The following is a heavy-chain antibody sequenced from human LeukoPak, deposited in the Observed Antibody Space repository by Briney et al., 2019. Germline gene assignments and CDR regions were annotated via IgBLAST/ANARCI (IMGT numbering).Heavy chain of an antibody. CDR1: GFTVSSNY. Sequence: GGSLRLSCVVSGFTVSSNYMSWVRQAPGKGLEWVSVLYSGGNTYHANSVKGRFTISRDNSKNTLYLQMNSLRAEDTAVYYCAREGASSSFGYWGQGTLVTVSS. J-gene: IGHJ4*02. V-gene: IGHV3-53*01. CDR2: LYSGGNT. D-gene: IGHD6-13*01. CDR3: AREGASSSFGY.